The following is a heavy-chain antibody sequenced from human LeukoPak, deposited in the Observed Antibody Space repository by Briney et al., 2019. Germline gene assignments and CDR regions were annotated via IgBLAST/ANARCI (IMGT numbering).Heavy chain of an antibody. D-gene: IGHD2-2*01. J-gene: IGHJ5*02. CDR2: IIPIFDTA. CDR1: GGTFNNYA. Sequence: SVKISCKASGGTFNNYAINWVRQAPGQGLEWMGGIIPIFDTANYAQKFQGRVTITADKSTNTAYMELSSLRSEDTAVYYCASRHCSSTSCYWNDANWFDPWGQGTLVTVSS. CDR3: ASRHCSSTSCYWNDANWFDP. V-gene: IGHV1-69*06.